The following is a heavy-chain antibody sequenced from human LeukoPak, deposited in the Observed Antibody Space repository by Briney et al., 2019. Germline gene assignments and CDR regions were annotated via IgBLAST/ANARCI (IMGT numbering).Heavy chain of an antibody. V-gene: IGHV3-30*18. J-gene: IGHJ4*02. CDR2: ISKDGSNK. Sequence: GRSLRLSCAASGFTFSSYGMHWVRQAPGKGLEWVAVISKDGSNKYYADSVKGRFTIYRDNSKNTLYLRMNSLRVEDTAVYYCAKDWDDGSGSYVEYWGQGTLVTVSS. CDR1: GFTFSSYG. D-gene: IGHD3-10*01. CDR3: AKDWDDGSGSYVEY.